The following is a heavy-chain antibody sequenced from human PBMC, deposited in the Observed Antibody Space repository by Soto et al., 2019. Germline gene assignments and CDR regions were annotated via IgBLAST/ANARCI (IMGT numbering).Heavy chain of an antibody. CDR2: IIPIFGTA. V-gene: IGHV1-69*13. CDR3: AREGYCSGGSCRDRRLYYYGMVV. Sequence: SVKVSCKASGGTFSSYAISWVRQAPGQGLEWMGGIIPIFGTANYAQKFQGRVTITADESTSTAYMELSSLRSEDTAVYYCAREGYCSGGSCRDRRLYYYGMVVWGQGTTVTVS. J-gene: IGHJ6*02. D-gene: IGHD2-15*01. CDR1: GGTFSSYA.